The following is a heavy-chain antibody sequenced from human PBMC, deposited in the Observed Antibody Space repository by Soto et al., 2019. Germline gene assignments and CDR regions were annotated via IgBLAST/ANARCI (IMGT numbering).Heavy chain of an antibody. CDR3: AKDLLGPGRAYGMDV. V-gene: IGHV3-30*18. Sequence: QVQLVESGGGVVQPGRSLRLSCAASGFTFSSYGMHWVRQAPGKGLERVAVISYDGSNKYYADSVKGRFTISRDNSKITLYLQMNSLRAEDTAVYYCAKDLLGPGRAYGMDVWGQGTTVTVSS. CDR1: GFTFSSYG. D-gene: IGHD7-27*01. CDR2: ISYDGSNK. J-gene: IGHJ6*02.